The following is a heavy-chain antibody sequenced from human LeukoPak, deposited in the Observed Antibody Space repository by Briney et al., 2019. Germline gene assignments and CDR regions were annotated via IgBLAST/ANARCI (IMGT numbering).Heavy chain of an antibody. J-gene: IGHJ4*02. CDR3: ARGELHGFHDGDY. V-gene: IGHV1-3*01. CDR2: INAGNGNT. CDR1: GYTFTSYA. D-gene: IGHD1-26*01. Sequence: ASVKVSCKASGYTFTSYAMHWARQAPGQRLEWMGWINAGNGNTKYSQKFQGRVTITRDASASTAYMELSSLRSEDTAVYYCARGELHGFHDGDYWGQGTLVTVSS.